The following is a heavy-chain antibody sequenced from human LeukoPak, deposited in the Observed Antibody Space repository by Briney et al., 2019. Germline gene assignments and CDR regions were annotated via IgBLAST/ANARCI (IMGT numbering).Heavy chain of an antibody. Sequence: SETLTLTCSVSGASFSGYFRSWIRLAPGKGLEWIGEIDDAGNTNFNPSLKSRVSFSIDTSKKHFILNVASVTPADTAVYFCARSENICIKASNRNLIGIGKKSFDPWGQGTLVTVSS. V-gene: IGHV4-34*01. CDR2: IDDAGNT. D-gene: IGHD3-16*02. J-gene: IGHJ5*02. CDR3: ARSENICIKASNRNLIGIGKKSFDP. CDR1: GASFSGYF.